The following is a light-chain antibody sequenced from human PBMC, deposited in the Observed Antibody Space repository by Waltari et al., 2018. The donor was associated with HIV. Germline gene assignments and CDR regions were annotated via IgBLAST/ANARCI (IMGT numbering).Light chain of an antibody. Sequence: QSALTQPPPATGTPGQRVTFSCSGSSSNIGSTAVNSYQHLPGTAPKLLIYNKNQRPSGVPDRFSGAKAGTSASLAITVLQSEDEADYYWAAWDDSLHGGVFGTGTKVTVL. CDR2: NKN. CDR1: SSNIGSTA. CDR3: AAWDDSLHGGV. J-gene: IGLJ1*01. V-gene: IGLV1-44*01.